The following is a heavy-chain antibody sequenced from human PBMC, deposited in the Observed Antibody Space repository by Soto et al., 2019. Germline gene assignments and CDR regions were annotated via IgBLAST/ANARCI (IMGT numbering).Heavy chain of an antibody. Sequence: QVQLLQSGAEVKKPGASVKVSCKASGYIFTSYDINWVRQATGQGLEWMGWMNPNTGNTGYAQKFQGRVTMTGNISITTAYMELYSLLSADTAVYDCARGRIVGGTTEVWGQGTTVTVSS. V-gene: IGHV1-8*01. CDR1: GYIFTSYD. CDR2: MNPNTGNT. D-gene: IGHD1-26*01. J-gene: IGHJ6*02. CDR3: ARGRIVGGTTEV.